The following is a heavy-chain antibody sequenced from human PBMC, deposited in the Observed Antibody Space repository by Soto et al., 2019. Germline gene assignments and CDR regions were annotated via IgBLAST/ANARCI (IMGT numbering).Heavy chain of an antibody. Sequence: QVQLVQSGAEVEKPGASVKVSCKSSGYTFTSYTMHWVRQAPGQRLEWMGWINAGSGDTKYSQTFQDRLTITRDTSASTAYMELSSLRSEDTAVYYCAFKDSFDYWGQGTLVTVSS. D-gene: IGHD2-15*01. CDR3: AFKDSFDY. V-gene: IGHV1-3*01. CDR1: GYTFTSYT. CDR2: INAGSGDT. J-gene: IGHJ4*02.